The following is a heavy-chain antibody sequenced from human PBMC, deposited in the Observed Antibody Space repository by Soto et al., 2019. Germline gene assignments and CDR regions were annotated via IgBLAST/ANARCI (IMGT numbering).Heavy chain of an antibody. CDR3: ARDSYYDDSSGYEDY. CDR2: ISSSSSTI. Sequence: GGSLRLSCAASGFTFRSYAMSWVRQAPGKGLEWVSYISSSSSTIYYADSVKGRFTISRDNAKNSLYLQMNSLRAEDTAVYYCARDSYYDDSSGYEDYWGQGTLVTVSS. D-gene: IGHD3-22*01. J-gene: IGHJ4*02. V-gene: IGHV3-48*01. CDR1: GFTFRSYA.